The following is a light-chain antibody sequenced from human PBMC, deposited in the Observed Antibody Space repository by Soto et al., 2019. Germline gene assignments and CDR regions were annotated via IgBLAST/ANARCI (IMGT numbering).Light chain of an antibody. J-gene: IGKJ2*01. Sequence: DIVLTQSPDSLAVSLGERATINCKSSQSVLYSSINKNYLAWYQQKPGQPPKLLIYWASTRESGVPDRFSGSGSGTDFTLTISSLQAEDVAVYYCQQYYSTPYTFGQGTKLESK. CDR2: WAS. V-gene: IGKV4-1*01. CDR3: QQYYSTPYT. CDR1: QSVLYSSINKNY.